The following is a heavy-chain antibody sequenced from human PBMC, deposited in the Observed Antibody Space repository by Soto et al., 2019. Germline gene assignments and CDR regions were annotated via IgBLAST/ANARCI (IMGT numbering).Heavy chain of an antibody. D-gene: IGHD6-19*01. CDR2: IWYDGDRK. CDR3: ARQGTVAVAGAFDY. V-gene: IGHV3-33*01. J-gene: IGHJ4*02. CDR1: GFVFGRYD. Sequence: QVQLVESGGGGGQPGKSLRLPLSTAGFVFGRYDMHRIRPGPGKGPGWVAVIWYDGDRKDYGDSVKGRFTISRDNSNNTLYLQMNSLTDEDTGLYYCARQGTVAVAGAFDYWGQGILVAVSS.